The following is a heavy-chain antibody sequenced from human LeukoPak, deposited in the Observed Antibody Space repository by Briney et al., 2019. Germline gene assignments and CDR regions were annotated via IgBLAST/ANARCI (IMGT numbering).Heavy chain of an antibody. CDR2: IYYSGST. CDR3: VSFANRNSFDY. CDR1: GGSFISYY. J-gene: IGHJ4*02. Sequence: PSETLSLTCTVSGGSFISYYWSWIRQPPGKGLEWIGYIYYSGSTNYNPSLKSRVTISVDTSKNQFSLNLNSVTAADTAVYYCVSFANRNSFDYWGQGTLVTVSS. D-gene: IGHD1/OR15-1a*01. V-gene: IGHV4-59*01.